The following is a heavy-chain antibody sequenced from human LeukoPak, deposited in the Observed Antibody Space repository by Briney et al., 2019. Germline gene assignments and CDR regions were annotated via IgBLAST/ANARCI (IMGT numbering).Heavy chain of an antibody. J-gene: IGHJ4*02. CDR2: ISTSSTYI. D-gene: IGHD3-16*01. Sequence: GGSLRPSCTASGFTFSGSSMNWVRQAPGKGLEWVSSISTSSTYIYYADSLMGRFTISRDNAKNSLYLHMNSLRAEDTAVYYCARGGSGLDYWGQGTLVTVSS. V-gene: IGHV3-21*01. CDR1: GFTFSGSS. CDR3: ARGGSGLDY.